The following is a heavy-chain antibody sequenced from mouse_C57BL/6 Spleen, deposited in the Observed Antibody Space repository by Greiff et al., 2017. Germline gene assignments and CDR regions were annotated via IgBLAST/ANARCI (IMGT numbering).Heavy chain of an antibody. J-gene: IGHJ4*01. CDR3: ARDEDYYGSSYYYAMDY. CDR2: IYPRSGNT. Sequence: QVQLQQSGAELARPGASVKLSCKASGYTFTSSGISWVKQRTGQGLEWIGEIYPRSGNTYYNEKFKGKATLTADKSSSTAYMELRSLTSEDSAVYFCARDEDYYGSSYYYAMDYWGQGTSGTVSS. V-gene: IGHV1-81*01. D-gene: IGHD1-1*01. CDR1: GYTFTSSG.